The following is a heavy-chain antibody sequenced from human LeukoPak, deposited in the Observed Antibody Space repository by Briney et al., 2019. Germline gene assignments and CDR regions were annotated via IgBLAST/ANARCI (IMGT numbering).Heavy chain of an antibody. J-gene: IGHJ4*02. CDR3: AREAQLVPDY. CDR2: ISSSSSYI. D-gene: IGHD6-13*01. V-gene: IGHV3-21*01. CDR1: GFTFSSYS. Sequence: GGSLRLSCAASGFTFSSYSMNWVRQAPGKGLGWVSSISSSSSYIYYADSVKGRFTISRDNAKNSLYLQMNSLRAEDTAVYYCAREAQLVPDYWGQGTLVTVSS.